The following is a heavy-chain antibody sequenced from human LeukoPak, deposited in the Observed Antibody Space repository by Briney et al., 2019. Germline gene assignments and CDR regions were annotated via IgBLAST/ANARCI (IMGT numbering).Heavy chain of an antibody. CDR1: GGSISSYY. D-gene: IGHD6-19*01. CDR3: ARDSSGWYGWFDP. Sequence: SETLSLTCTVPGGSISSYYWSWIRQPPGKGLEWIGYIYYSGSTNYNPSLKSRVTISLDMSKNQFSLKVSSVTAADTAVYYCARDSSGWYGWFDPWGQGTLVTVSS. J-gene: IGHJ5*02. CDR2: IYYSGST. V-gene: IGHV4-59*01.